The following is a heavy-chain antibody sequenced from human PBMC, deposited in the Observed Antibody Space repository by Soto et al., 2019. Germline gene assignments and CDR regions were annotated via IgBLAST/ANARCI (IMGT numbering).Heavy chain of an antibody. Sequence: GESLKISCKDSGYSFTNSWINWVRQMPGKGLEWMGRIDPSDSYIDYSPSFQGQVTVSVDKSNSTAYLQWSSLKASDTAIYYCARQLKRYYYGMGVWGQGTTVTVSS. CDR1: GYSFTNSW. J-gene: IGHJ6*02. CDR2: IDPSDSYI. V-gene: IGHV5-10-1*04. CDR3: ARQLKRYYYGMGV.